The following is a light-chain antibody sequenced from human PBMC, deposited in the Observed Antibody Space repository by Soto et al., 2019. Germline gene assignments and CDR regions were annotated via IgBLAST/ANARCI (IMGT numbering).Light chain of an antibody. J-gene: IGKJ1*01. CDR1: QSVSSN. CDR2: GAS. Sequence: EIVMTQSPATLSVSPGERATLSCRASQSVSSNLAWYQQKPGQAPRLLIYGASTRATGIPASFSGSRSGTELTLNISSLQSEDFAVYYCQQYNNWPPCTFGQGTKVEIK. V-gene: IGKV3-15*01. CDR3: QQYNNWPPCT.